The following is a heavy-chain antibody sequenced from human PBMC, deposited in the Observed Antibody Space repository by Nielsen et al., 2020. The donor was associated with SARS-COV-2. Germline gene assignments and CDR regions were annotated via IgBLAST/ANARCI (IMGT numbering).Heavy chain of an antibody. CDR2: ISYDGSNK. V-gene: IGHV3-30-3*02. D-gene: IGHD6-13*01. CDR3: AKVSAAAEDAFDI. Sequence: GESLNLHCPAPGFTFRSYAMHWVRQAPGTGLEWVAVISYDGSNKYYADSVKGRFTISRDNSKNTLYLQMNSLRDEDTALYYCAKVSAAAEDAFDIWGQGTMVTVSS. J-gene: IGHJ3*02. CDR1: GFTFRSYA.